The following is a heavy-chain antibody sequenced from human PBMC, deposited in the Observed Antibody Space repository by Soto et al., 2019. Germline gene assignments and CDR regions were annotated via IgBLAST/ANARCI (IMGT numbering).Heavy chain of an antibody. D-gene: IGHD2-15*01. CDR2: ISYDGSNK. CDR1: GFTFSSYA. J-gene: IGHJ6*02. V-gene: IGHV3-30-3*01. CDR3: ARTASFYCSGGSCYPTYGMDV. Sequence: QVQLVESGGGVVQPGRSLRLSCAASGFTFSSYAMRWVRQAPGKGLEWVAVISYDGSNKYYADSVKGRFTISRDNSKNTLYLQLSSLRDEDTAVYYCARTASFYCSGGSCYPTYGMDVWGQGTTVTVSS.